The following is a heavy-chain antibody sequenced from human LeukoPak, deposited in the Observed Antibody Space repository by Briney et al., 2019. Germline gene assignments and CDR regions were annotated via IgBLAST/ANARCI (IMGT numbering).Heavy chain of an antibody. Sequence: GGSLRLSCAASGFTVSSNYMSWVRQAPGKGLEWVSVIYSGGSTYYADSVKGRFTISRDNSKNTLYLQRNSLRAEDTAVYYCARVDYSKLRRDYWGQGTLVTVSS. CDR1: GFTVSSNY. CDR2: IYSGGST. CDR3: ARVDYSKLRRDY. J-gene: IGHJ4*02. D-gene: IGHD4-11*01. V-gene: IGHV3-53*01.